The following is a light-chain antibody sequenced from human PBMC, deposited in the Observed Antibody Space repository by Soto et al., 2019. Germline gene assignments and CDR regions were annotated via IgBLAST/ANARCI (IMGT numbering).Light chain of an antibody. J-gene: IGKJ4*01. CDR1: QTIVSF. CDR3: QQRSNWPLT. V-gene: IGKV1-39*01. Sequence: DIQMTQSPSSLSAPVGDSVTITCRASQTIVSFLNWYQQRPGKAPNLLIYAASTLQSGVPSRFSGSGSGTDFTLTISSLEPEDFAVYYCQQRSNWPLTFGGGTKVDIK. CDR2: AAS.